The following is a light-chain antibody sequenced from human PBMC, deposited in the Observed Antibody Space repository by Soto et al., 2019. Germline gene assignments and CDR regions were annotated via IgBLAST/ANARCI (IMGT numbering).Light chain of an antibody. CDR3: QTWGTGTVV. Sequence: QSVLTQSPSASASLGASVKLTCTLSSGHSSYTIAWHQQQAEKGPRYLMKVNSDGSHSKGDGIPDRFSGSSSGAERYFTISSLQSEDEADYYCQTWGTGTVVFGGGTKVTVL. CDR1: SGHSSYT. V-gene: IGLV4-69*01. CDR2: VNSDGSH. J-gene: IGLJ2*01.